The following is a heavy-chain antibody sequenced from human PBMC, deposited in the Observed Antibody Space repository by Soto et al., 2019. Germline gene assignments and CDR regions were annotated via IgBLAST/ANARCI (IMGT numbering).Heavy chain of an antibody. CDR2: ISGSGGST. Sequence: EVQLLESGGGLVQPGGSLRLSCAASGFTFSSYAMSWVRQAPGKGLEWVSAISGSGGSTYYADSAKGRFTISRDNSKHTLYLQMNSLRAEDTAVYYCASQPCSSTSCYNYWGQGSLVTVSS. V-gene: IGHV3-23*01. CDR1: GFTFSSYA. D-gene: IGHD2-2*02. CDR3: ASQPCSSTSCYNY. J-gene: IGHJ4*02.